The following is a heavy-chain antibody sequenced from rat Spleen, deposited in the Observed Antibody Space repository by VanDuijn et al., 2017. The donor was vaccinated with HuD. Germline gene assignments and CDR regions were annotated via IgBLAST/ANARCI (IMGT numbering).Heavy chain of an antibody. V-gene: IGHV5-25*01. J-gene: IGHJ2*01. CDR3: AVAGYGY. CDR2: ISTGGGNT. CDR1: GFPFSNYD. D-gene: IGHD1-7*01. Sequence: EVQLVESGGGLVQPGRSMKLSCAASGFPFSNYDMAWVRQAPTKGLEWVASISTGGGNTYYPDSVKGRFTISRDNAENTVYLQMDSLRSEDTATYYCAVAGYGYWGQGVMVTVSS.